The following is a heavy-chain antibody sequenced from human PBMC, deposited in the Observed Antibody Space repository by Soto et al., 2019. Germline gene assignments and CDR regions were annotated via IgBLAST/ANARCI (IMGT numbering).Heavy chain of an antibody. J-gene: IGHJ4*02. V-gene: IGHV1-8*01. CDR2: MNPNSGNT. D-gene: IGHD2-8*01. CDR3: ARGRGLDCTNGECYNDFDY. CDR1: GYTFTSCD. Sequence: ASVKVSCKASGYTFTSCDISWVRQAPGQGIEWMGWMNPNSGNTGYAQKFQGRVTMTRNTSISTAYMELSSLRSEDTAVYYCARGRGLDCTNGECYNDFDYWGQGTLVTVSS.